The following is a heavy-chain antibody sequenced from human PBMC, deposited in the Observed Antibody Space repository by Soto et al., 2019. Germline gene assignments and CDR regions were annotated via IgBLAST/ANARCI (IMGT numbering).Heavy chain of an antibody. CDR2: VSDSGYTT. CDR1: GFAFSNYA. V-gene: IGHV3-23*01. CDR3: AKERFLEWSHTSWFDP. J-gene: IGHJ5*02. Sequence: GGSLRLSCAASGFAFSNYAMSWVRQAPGKGLEWVSAVSDSGYTTYYADSVKGRFTISRDNSKNTLYLQMNSLRAEDTAVYYCAKERFLEWSHTSWFDPWGQGNLVTVSS. D-gene: IGHD3-3*01.